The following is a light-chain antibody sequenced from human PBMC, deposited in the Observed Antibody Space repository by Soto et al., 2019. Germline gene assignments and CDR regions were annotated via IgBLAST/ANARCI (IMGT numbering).Light chain of an antibody. J-gene: IGKJ1*01. CDR3: QQYISYSRT. V-gene: IGKV1-5*01. CDR2: VAS. CDR1: QRISSC. Sequence: DTPMTSSPSTLSAAVGDRVTITCLSSQRISSCVAWYPLKREKCPKLLIYVASTLQTGAPSSFSGSGSGTEFIHTISCRQSDGVATYYCQQYISYSRTFGQGTKVDIK.